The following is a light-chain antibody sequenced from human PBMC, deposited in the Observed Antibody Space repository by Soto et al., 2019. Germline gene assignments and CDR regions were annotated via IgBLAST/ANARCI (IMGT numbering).Light chain of an antibody. CDR1: QGLSNW. Sequence: DIQMTQSPSSVSASVGDRVTITCRASQGLSNWLAWYQQKPGQAPKFLFFAASSVQSRVPSRFSGSGSGTEFTLTISSLQREDFGTYYCQQTDSHLRQFGPGTKGDIK. V-gene: IGKV1D-12*01. J-gene: IGKJ3*01. CDR3: QQTDSHLRQ. CDR2: AAS.